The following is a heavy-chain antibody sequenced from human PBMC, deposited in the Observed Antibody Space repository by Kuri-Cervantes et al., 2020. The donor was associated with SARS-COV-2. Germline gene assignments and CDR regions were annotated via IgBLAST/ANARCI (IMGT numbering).Heavy chain of an antibody. CDR1: GGSISSSNW. CDR2: IYHSGST. V-gene: IGHV4-4*02. J-gene: IGHJ5*02. CDR3: AREVIHFWSGYYTRWFDP. Sequence: SETLSLTCAVSGGSISSSNWWSSVRQPPGKGLEWIGEIYHSGSTNYNPSLKSRVTISVDKSKNQFSLKLSSVTAADTAVYYCAREVIHFWSGYYTRWFDPWGQGTLVTVSS. D-gene: IGHD3-3*02.